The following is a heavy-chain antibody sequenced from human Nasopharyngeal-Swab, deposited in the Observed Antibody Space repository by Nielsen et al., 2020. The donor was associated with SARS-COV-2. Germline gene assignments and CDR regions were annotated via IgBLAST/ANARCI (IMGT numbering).Heavy chain of an antibody. J-gene: IGHJ4*02. CDR3: AREDGDSSPFDY. CDR2: ISYDGSNK. CDR1: GFTFSSYA. V-gene: IGHV3-30-3*01. Sequence: GALRLSCAASGFTFSSYAMHWVRQAPGKGLEWVAVISYDGSNKYYADSVKGRFTISRDNSKNTLYLQMNSLRAEDTAVYYCAREDGDSSPFDYWGQGTLVTVSS. D-gene: IGHD4-17*01.